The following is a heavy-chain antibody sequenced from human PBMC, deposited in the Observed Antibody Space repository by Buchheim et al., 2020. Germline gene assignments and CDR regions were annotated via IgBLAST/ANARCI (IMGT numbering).Heavy chain of an antibody. CDR2: IYYSGST. D-gene: IGHD3-22*01. V-gene: IGHV4-30-4*01. CDR1: GGSISSGDYY. Sequence: QVQLQESGPGLVKPSQTLSLTCTVSGGSISSGDYYWSWIRQPPGQGLKWIGYIYYSGSTYYNPSLKSRVTISVDTSKNQFSLKLSSVTAADTAVYYCARGVDVNYYDSSGPRFFDYWGQGTL. CDR3: ARGVDVNYYDSSGPRFFDY. J-gene: IGHJ4*02.